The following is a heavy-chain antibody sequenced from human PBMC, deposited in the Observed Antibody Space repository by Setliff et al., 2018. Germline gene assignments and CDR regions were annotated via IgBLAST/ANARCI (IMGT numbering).Heavy chain of an antibody. CDR3: ARGGTFRYFDY. J-gene: IGHJ4*02. D-gene: IGHD5-12*01. CDR1: GGSISSGGYY. CDR2: MYDSGRT. Sequence: SETLSLTCAVSGGSISSGGYYWSWIRQPPGKGLEWIGYMYDSGRTNYNPSLKSRVTISTGTSKNQFSLKLTSVTAADTAVYYCARGGTFRYFDYWGQGTPVTVSS. V-gene: IGHV4-61*08.